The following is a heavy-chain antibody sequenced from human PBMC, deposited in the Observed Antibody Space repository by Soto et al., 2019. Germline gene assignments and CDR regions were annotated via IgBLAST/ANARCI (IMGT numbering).Heavy chain of an antibody. CDR2: IIPILGIA. J-gene: IGHJ4*02. D-gene: IGHD4-17*01. Sequence: QVQLVQSGAEVKKPGSSVKVSCKASGGTFSSYTISWVRQAPGQGLEWMGRIIPILGIANYAQKFQGRVTITADKSTSTAYMELSSLRSEDTAVCYCARVNYGDYGDYWGQGTLVTVSS. V-gene: IGHV1-69*02. CDR3: ARVNYGDYGDY. CDR1: GGTFSSYT.